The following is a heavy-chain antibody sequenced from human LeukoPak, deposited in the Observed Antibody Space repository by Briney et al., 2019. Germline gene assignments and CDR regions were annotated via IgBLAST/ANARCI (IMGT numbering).Heavy chain of an antibody. Sequence: ASVKVSCKASGYTFTSYGISWVRQAPGQGLEWMGWINLNSGGTNYAQKFQGRVTMTRDTSISTAYMEVSRLRSDDTAVYFCARDKVTTMTPYFDYWGQGTLVTVSS. V-gene: IGHV1-2*02. J-gene: IGHJ4*02. CDR2: INLNSGGT. CDR3: ARDKVTTMTPYFDY. CDR1: GYTFTSYG. D-gene: IGHD4-17*01.